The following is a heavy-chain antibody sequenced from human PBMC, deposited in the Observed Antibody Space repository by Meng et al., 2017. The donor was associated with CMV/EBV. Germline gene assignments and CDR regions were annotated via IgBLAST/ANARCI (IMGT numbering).Heavy chain of an antibody. J-gene: IGHJ4*02. D-gene: IGHD3-22*01. CDR3: ARVMLHYYDSSGYFDY. V-gene: IGHV1-18*01. Sequence: VQYVDDVKKPGASVKVSCKDSGYTFTRYGISWVRQAPRQGLEWMGWISAYNGNTNYAHKLQGRVTMTTDTSTSTAYMELRSLRSDDTAVYYCARVMLHYYDSSGYFDYWGQGTLVTVSS. CDR2: ISAYNGNT. CDR1: GYTFTRYG.